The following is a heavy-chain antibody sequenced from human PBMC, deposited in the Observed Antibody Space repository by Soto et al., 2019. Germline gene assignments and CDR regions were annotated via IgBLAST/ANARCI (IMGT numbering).Heavy chain of an antibody. J-gene: IGHJ4*02. Sequence: PGGSLRLSCAASGFIFRNFGMHWVRQAPGKGLEWVADISYDGDEKFYADSVKGRFTISRDNSKNTLHMEIQNLRADDTAIYYCAKGRNYYLSGPSYFESWGQGTLVTVSS. D-gene: IGHD1-26*01. V-gene: IGHV3-30*18. CDR1: GFIFRNFG. CDR3: AKGRNYYLSGPSYFES. CDR2: ISYDGDEK.